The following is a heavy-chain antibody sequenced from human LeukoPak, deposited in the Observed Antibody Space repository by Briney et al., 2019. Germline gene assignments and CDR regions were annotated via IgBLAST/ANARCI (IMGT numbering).Heavy chain of an antibody. CDR1: GYTFTGYY. J-gene: IGHJ6*03. D-gene: IGHD2-2*01. CDR3: ARRNIVVVPAATTYYYYMDV. V-gene: IGHV1-2*02. Sequence: ASVKVSCKASGYTFTGYYMHWVRQAPGQGLEWMGWINPNSGGTNYAQKFQGRVTMTRGTSISTAYMELSRLRSDDTAVYYCARRNIVVVPAATTYYYYMDVWGKGTTVTVSS. CDR2: INPNSGGT.